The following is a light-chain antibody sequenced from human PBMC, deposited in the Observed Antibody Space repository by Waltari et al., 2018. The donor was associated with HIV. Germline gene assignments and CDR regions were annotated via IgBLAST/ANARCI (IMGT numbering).Light chain of an antibody. V-gene: IGKV1-39*01. CDR3: QQSYSTPPYT. CDR2: AAS. Sequence: DIQMTQSPSSLSASVGDRVIITCRASQAIANYLNWYQQKPGKAPKVLIYAASSLESGVPSRFSGSGFGTDFTLTITALQPEDFGTYYCQQSYSTPPYTFGPWTKLEI. J-gene: IGKJ2*01. CDR1: QAIANY.